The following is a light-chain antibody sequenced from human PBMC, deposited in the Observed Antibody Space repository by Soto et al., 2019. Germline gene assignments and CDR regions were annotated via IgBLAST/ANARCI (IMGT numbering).Light chain of an antibody. V-gene: IGKV3-11*01. CDR2: DAS. J-gene: IGKJ4*01. CDR1: QSVSRY. Sequence: EIVLTQSPATLSLSPGERATLSCRASQSVSRYLAWYQQKPDQAPRLLIYDASNRATRIPARFSGSGSGTDLKLTISSLEPEDVAVYYCHQRRNWAPHALTFGGGTKVEIK. CDR3: HQRRNWAPHALT.